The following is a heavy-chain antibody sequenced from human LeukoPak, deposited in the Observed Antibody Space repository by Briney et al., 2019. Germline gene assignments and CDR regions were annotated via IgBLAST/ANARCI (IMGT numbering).Heavy chain of an antibody. V-gene: IGHV1-24*01. CDR2: FDPEDGET. CDR1: GYTLTELS. CDR3: ATTITMIVDSLFQH. Sequence: ASVKVSCKVSGYTLTELSMHWVRQAPGKGLERMGGFDPEDGETIYAQKFQGRVTMTEGTSTDTAYMELSSLRSEDTAVYYCATTITMIVDSLFQHWGQGTLVTVSS. J-gene: IGHJ1*01. D-gene: IGHD3-22*01.